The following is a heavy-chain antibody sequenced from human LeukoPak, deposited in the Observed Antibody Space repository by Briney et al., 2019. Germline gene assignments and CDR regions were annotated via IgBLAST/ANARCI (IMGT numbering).Heavy chain of an antibody. J-gene: IGHJ4*02. V-gene: IGHV3-74*01. CDR1: EFTFSKYW. CDR2: LNSDGTYT. D-gene: IGHD5-18*01. Sequence: GGSLRLSCAAPEFTFSKYWMHWVRQAPGKGLVWVSRLNSDGTYTSYADSVKGRFTMSRDNAKNTLYLQMNSLRAEDTAVYYCARGERGYSYGYGDYWGQGTLVTVSS. CDR3: ARGERGYSYGYGDY.